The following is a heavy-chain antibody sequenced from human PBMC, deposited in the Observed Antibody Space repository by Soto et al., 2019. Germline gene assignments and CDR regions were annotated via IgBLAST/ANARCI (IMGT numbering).Heavy chain of an antibody. CDR2: ISGSGGST. CDR3: AKDLERYFDWTPDP. Sequence: GGSLRLSCAASGFTFSSYAMSWVRQAPGKGLEWVSAISGSGGSTYYADSVKGRFTISRDNSKNTLYLQMNSLRAEDTAVYYCAKDLERYFDWTPDPWGQGTLVTVSS. D-gene: IGHD3-9*01. J-gene: IGHJ5*02. CDR1: GFTFSSYA. V-gene: IGHV3-23*01.